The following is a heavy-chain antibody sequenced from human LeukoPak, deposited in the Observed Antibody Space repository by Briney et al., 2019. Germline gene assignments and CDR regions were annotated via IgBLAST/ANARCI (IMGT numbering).Heavy chain of an antibody. CDR3: ARGYSGHGDYFD. V-gene: IGHV1-69*01. Sequence: SVKVSCKASGGTFSSYAISWVRQAPGQGLEWMGGIIPIFGTANYAQKFQGRVTITADESTSTAYMELSSLRSEDTAVYYCARGYSGHGDYFDWGQGALVTVSS. CDR2: IIPIFGTA. J-gene: IGHJ4*02. CDR1: GGTFSSYA. D-gene: IGHD4-17*01.